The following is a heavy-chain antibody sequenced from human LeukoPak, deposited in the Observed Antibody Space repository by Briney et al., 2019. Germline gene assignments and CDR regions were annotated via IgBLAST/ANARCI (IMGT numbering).Heavy chain of an antibody. D-gene: IGHD2-15*01. V-gene: IGHV3-7*05. CDR2: IKQDGSEK. Sequence: PGGSLRLSCAASGFTFNNYWMSWVRQAPGKGLEWVANIKQDGSEKYYVDSVKGRFTISRDNAGNSLYLQLNSLRAADTAVYYCARDYCSGVTCYSGYWGQGTLVTVSS. CDR3: ARDYCSGVTCYSGY. J-gene: IGHJ4*02. CDR1: GFTFNNYW.